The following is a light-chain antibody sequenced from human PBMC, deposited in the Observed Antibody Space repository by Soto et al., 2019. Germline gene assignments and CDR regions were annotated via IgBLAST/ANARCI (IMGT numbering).Light chain of an antibody. CDR3: QQYGSFWT. V-gene: IGKV1-5*01. CDR1: QTISTW. CDR2: DAS. Sequence: DIQVTQSPSTLSASVGDRVTITCRASQTISTWLAWYQQKPGEAPKLLIYDASRLQSGVTPRFSGSGSGTEFTLTISSLQPDDFATYYCQQYGSFWTFGPGTKVDNK. J-gene: IGKJ1*01.